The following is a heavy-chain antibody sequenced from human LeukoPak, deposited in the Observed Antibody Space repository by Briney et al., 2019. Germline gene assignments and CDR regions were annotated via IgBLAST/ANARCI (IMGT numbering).Heavy chain of an antibody. CDR2: IYYSGST. J-gene: IGHJ1*01. D-gene: IGHD5-18*01. CDR1: GGSVSSYY. Sequence: SETLSLTCTVSGGSVSSYYWSWIRQPPGKGLEWIGYIYYSGSTNYNPSLKSRVTISVDTSKNQFSLKLSSVTAADTAVYYCAGSGYSYGYRRGYFQHWGQGTLVTVSS. CDR3: AGSGYSYGYRRGYFQH. V-gene: IGHV4-59*08.